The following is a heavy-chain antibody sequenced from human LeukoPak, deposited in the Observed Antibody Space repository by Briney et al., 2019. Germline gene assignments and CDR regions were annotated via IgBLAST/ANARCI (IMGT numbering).Heavy chain of an antibody. J-gene: IGHJ6*02. CDR1: GGSFSGYY. D-gene: IGHD3-3*01. Sequence: SETLSLTCAVYGGSFSGYYWSWIRQPPGKGLEWIGEINHSGSTNYNPSLKSRVTISVDTSKNQFSLKLSSVTAADTAVYYCARGLTYYDFWSGYRDYHYYGMDVWGQGTTVTVSS. CDR3: ARGLTYYDFWSGYRDYHYYGMDV. CDR2: INHSGST. V-gene: IGHV4-34*01.